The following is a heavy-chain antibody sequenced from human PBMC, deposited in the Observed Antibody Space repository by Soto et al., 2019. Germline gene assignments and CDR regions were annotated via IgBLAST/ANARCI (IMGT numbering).Heavy chain of an antibody. CDR2: ISGSGGST. D-gene: IGHD3-10*01. Sequence: EVQLLESGGGLVQPGGSLRLSCAASGFTLSSYAMSWVRQAPGKGLEWVSAISGSGGSTYYADSVKGRFTISRDNSKNTLYLQMNSLRAEDTAVYYCAKDRRLSLVRGVTDYWGQGTLVTVSS. J-gene: IGHJ4*02. CDR3: AKDRRLSLVRGVTDY. CDR1: GFTLSSYA. V-gene: IGHV3-23*01.